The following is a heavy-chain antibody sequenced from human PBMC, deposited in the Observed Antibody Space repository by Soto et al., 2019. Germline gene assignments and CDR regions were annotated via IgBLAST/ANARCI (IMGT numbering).Heavy chain of an antibody. CDR1: GFTFSNSA. V-gene: IGHV1-58*01. CDR2: IAVGSGNT. J-gene: IGHJ6*03. Sequence: SVKVSCKASGFTFSNSALQWVRQARGQRLEWLGWIAVGSGNTNYAQRFQERVTITRDMSTSTAYMELNSLRAEDTAVYYCSKVVLRGPWSGPPGYMDVWGKGTTVTVSS. D-gene: IGHD3-3*01. CDR3: SKVVLRGPWSGPPGYMDV.